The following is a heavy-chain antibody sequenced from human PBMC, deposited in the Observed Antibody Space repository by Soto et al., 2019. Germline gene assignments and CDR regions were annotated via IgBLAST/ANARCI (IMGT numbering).Heavy chain of an antibody. CDR2: MNPINGAT. D-gene: IGHD2-2*01. CDR3: GRGPSHRAPAGGTPYYYAMDV. Sequence: VSCKASGYDFTAYDINWVRQASGQGLEWMGWMNPINGATGSARRFQGRVSRTRNTATATAYLELTSLRSDDSAVYFCGRGPSHRAPAGGTPYYYAMDVWGQGTTVTVSS. V-gene: IGHV1-8*02. J-gene: IGHJ6*02. CDR1: GYDFTAYD.